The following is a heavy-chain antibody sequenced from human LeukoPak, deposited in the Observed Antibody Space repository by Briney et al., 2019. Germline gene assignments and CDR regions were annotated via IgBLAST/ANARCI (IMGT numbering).Heavy chain of an antibody. V-gene: IGHV4-39*07. J-gene: IGHJ3*02. D-gene: IGHD6-13*01. CDR1: GSSLSSSTYY. CDR2: ISYSGST. CDR3: ARIEYSSSWPNAFDI. Sequence: PSETLSLTCTVSGSSLSSSTYYWGWIRQPPGKGLEWIGSISYSGSTYYSPSLKTRVTISVDTSKNQFSLKLSSVTAADTAVYYCARIEYSSSWPNAFDIWGRGTMVTVSS.